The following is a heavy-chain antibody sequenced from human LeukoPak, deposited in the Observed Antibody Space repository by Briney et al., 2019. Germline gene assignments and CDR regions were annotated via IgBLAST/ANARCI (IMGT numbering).Heavy chain of an antibody. D-gene: IGHD3-10*01. CDR1: GGSFSGYY. CDR2: INHSGST. V-gene: IGHV4-34*01. J-gene: IGHJ4*02. Sequence: SETPSLTCAVYGGSFSGYYWSWIRQPPGKGLEWIGEINHSGSTNYNPSLKSRVTISVDTSKNQFSLKLSSVTAADTAVYYCARGLWFGESSFYFDYWGQGTLVTVSS. CDR3: ARGLWFGESSFYFDY.